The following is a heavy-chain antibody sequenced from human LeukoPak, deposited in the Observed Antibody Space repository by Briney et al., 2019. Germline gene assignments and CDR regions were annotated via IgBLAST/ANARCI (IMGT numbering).Heavy chain of an antibody. D-gene: IGHD6-6*01. CDR3: ARSDEQLVFSR. Sequence: PSETLSLTCTVSGGSISSYYWSWIRQPPGKGLEWIGYIYTSGSTHYNPSLKSRVTISVDTSKNQFSLKLSSVTAADTAVYYCARSDEQLVFSRWGQGTLVTVSS. CDR2: IYTSGST. V-gene: IGHV4-4*09. J-gene: IGHJ4*02. CDR1: GGSISSYY.